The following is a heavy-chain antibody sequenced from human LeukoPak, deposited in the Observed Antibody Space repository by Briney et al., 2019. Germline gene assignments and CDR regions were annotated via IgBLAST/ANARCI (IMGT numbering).Heavy chain of an antibody. CDR3: AKGRSRHSSSWGDG. CDR1: GFTFSSYA. CDR2: ISGSGGST. Sequence: PGGSLRLSCAPSGFTFSSYAMSWVRQAPGKGLEWVSAISGSGGSTYYADSVKDRFTISRDNSKSTLYLQMNSLRAEDTAVYYCAKGRSRHSSSWGDGWGQGTLVTVSS. V-gene: IGHV3-23*01. J-gene: IGHJ4*02. D-gene: IGHD6-13*01.